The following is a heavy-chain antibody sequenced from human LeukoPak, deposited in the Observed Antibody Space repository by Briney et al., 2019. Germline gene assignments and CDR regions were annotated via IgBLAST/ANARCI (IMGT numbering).Heavy chain of an antibody. J-gene: IGHJ4*02. Sequence: PSETLSLTCTVSGGSISSYFWSWIRQPPGKGLEWIGYFYYSGSTSYNPSLKSRGTISVDTSKNQFSLKLRSVTAADTAVYYCARHDAGIAARPFDNWGQGTLVTVSS. CDR1: GGSISSYF. CDR2: FYYSGST. CDR3: ARHDAGIAARPFDN. V-gene: IGHV4-59*08. D-gene: IGHD6-6*01.